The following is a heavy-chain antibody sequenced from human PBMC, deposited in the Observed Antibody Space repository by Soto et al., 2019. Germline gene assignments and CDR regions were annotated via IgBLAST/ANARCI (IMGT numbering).Heavy chain of an antibody. CDR2: ISSSGSTI. CDR1: GFTFSDYY. D-gene: IGHD2-15*01. J-gene: IGHJ4*02. V-gene: IGHV3-11*01. CDR3: AREVVVATSYFAY. Sequence: GALRLSCAASGFTFSDYYMSWIRQAPGKGLEWVSYISSSGSTIYYADSVKGRFTISRDNAKNSLYLQMNSLRAEDTAVYYCAREVVVATSYFAYWGKGTLVTVPS.